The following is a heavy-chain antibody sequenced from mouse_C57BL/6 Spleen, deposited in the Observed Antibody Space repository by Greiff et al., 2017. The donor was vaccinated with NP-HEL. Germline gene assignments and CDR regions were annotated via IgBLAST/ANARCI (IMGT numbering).Heavy chain of an antibody. J-gene: IGHJ2*01. CDR1: GYSFTDYN. D-gene: IGHD4-1*01. V-gene: IGHV1-39*01. CDR3: ARRGTRTELGPGAYFDY. CDR2: INPNYGTT. Sequence: VQLQQSGPELVKPGASVKISCKASGYSFTDYNMNWVKQSNGKSLEWIGVINPNYGTTSYNQKFKGKATLTVDQSSSTAYMQLNSLTSEDSAVYYCARRGTRTELGPGAYFDYWGQGTTLTVSS.